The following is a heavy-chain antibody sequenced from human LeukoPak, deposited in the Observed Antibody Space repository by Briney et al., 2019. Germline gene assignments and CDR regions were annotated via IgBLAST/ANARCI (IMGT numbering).Heavy chain of an antibody. CDR3: ARSGTRAGGAFDI. Sequence: SETLSLTCTVSGGSISGYYGSWIRQSTGQGLEWIAYVYPSGSTNYNPPLYSRVTISLDTSKNQVSLKLSSVTAADTAVYFGARSGTRAGGAFDIWGQGTMVTVSS. V-gene: IGHV4-59*12. CDR2: VYPSGST. CDR1: GGSISGYY. D-gene: IGHD4-23*01. J-gene: IGHJ3*02.